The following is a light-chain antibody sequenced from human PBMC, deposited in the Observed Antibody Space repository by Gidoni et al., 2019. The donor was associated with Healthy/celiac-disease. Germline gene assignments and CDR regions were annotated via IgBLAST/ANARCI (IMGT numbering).Light chain of an antibody. CDR1: SLRSYY. CDR2: GKN. Sequence: SSELTQDPAVSVALGQTVRITCQGDSLRSYYASWYQQKPGQAPVLVIYGKNNRHSGIPDRFSGSSSGNTASLTITGAQAEDEADYYCNARDSSGNPNWVFGGGTKLTVL. V-gene: IGLV3-19*01. CDR3: NARDSSGNPNWV. J-gene: IGLJ3*02.